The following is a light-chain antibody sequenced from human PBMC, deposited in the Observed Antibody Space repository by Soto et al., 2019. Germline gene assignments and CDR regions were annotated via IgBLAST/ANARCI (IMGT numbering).Light chain of an antibody. Sequence: DIQLTQSPCFLSASVGDRVTITCRASQGISSYLAWYQQKPGKAPKLLISAASTLQSGVPTRFSGSGSGTEFTLTISSLQPEDFATYYCQQLNSYPWTFGQGTKVEIK. CDR3: QQLNSYPWT. CDR1: QGISSY. J-gene: IGKJ1*01. CDR2: AAS. V-gene: IGKV1-9*01.